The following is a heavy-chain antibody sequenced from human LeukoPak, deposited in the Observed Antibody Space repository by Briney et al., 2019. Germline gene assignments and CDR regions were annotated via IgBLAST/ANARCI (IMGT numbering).Heavy chain of an antibody. J-gene: IGHJ4*02. Sequence: GASVKVSCKASGFTFTSSAVQWVRQARGQRLEWIGWIVVGSGNTNYAQKFQERVTITRDMSTSTAYMELSSLRSEGTAVYYCARECRGYCSSTSLTWGQGTLVTVSS. D-gene: IGHD2-2*01. CDR1: GFTFTSSA. V-gene: IGHV1-58*01. CDR2: IVVGSGNT. CDR3: ARECRGYCSSTSLT.